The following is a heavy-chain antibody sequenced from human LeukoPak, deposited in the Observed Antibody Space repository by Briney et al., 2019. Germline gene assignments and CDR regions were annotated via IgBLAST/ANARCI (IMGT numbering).Heavy chain of an antibody. CDR1: DGSISSYY. Sequence: PSETLSLTCTVSDGSISSYYWSWIRQPAGKGLEWIGRIYTSGSTNYNPSLKSRVTMSVDTSKNQFSLKLNSVTAADTAVYYCARVGVSGWPNWFDPWGQGTLVTVSS. CDR2: IYTSGST. V-gene: IGHV4-4*07. J-gene: IGHJ5*02. CDR3: ARVGVSGWPNWFDP. D-gene: IGHD6-19*01.